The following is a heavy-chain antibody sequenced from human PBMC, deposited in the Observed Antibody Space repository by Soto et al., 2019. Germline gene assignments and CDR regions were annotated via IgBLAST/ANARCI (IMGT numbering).Heavy chain of an antibody. D-gene: IGHD6-13*01. J-gene: IGHJ6*02. V-gene: IGHV1-69*12. CDR1: GGTFSSYA. CDR2: IIPIFGTA. CDR3: ARFSVSIAAAGDYGMDV. Sequence: QVQLVQSGAEVKKPGSSVKVSCKASGGTFSSYANSWVRQAPGQGLEWMGGIIPIFGTANYAQKFQGRVTITADESTSTAYMELSSLRSEDTAVYYCARFSVSIAAAGDYGMDVWGQGTTVTVSS.